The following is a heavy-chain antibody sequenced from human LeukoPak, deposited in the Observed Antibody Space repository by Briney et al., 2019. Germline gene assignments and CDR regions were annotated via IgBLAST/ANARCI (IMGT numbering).Heavy chain of an antibody. D-gene: IGHD4-23*01. CDR1: GYTSTNYY. CDR2: INPSGGST. V-gene: IGHV1-46*01. Sequence: ASVKVSCKASGYTSTNYYMHWVRQAPGQGLEWMGIINPSGGSTSYAQKFQGRITMTRDTSTTTVYMELSSLRSEDTAVYYCARYPVVTLLTDAFDIWGQGTMVTVSS. CDR3: ARYPVVTLLTDAFDI. J-gene: IGHJ3*02.